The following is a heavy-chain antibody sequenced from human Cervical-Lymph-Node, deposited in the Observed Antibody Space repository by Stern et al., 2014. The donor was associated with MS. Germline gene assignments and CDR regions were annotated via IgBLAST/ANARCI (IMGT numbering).Heavy chain of an antibody. Sequence: ESGPTLEKPTHTLTLTCTFSGFSLSTSGVGVGRIRQPPGLDLEWLALLYWDDANRYHQFPESMPTNTNNTSKNLVLPTMTNKDPVDTATYYCAHLTTATALDYWGQGTLVTVSS. D-gene: IGHD1-1*01. V-gene: IGHV2-5*02. CDR3: AHLTTATALDY. J-gene: IGHJ4*02. CDR1: GFSLSTSGVG. CDR2: LYWDDAN.